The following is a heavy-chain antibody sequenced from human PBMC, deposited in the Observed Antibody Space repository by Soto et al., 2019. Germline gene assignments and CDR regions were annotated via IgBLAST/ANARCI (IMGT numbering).Heavy chain of an antibody. Sequence: PSETLSLTCDVSGGSLSWYCWNWSRQPPGKGLEWIGEINHRGATVYNPSLKSRLTMSADSSKNQFSLKLKSVTSADTALYYCARRFLDWPNHFYFDSWGQGTLVTVSS. J-gene: IGHJ4*02. CDR2: INHRGAT. CDR1: GGSLSWYC. CDR3: ARRFLDWPNHFYFDS. V-gene: IGHV4-34*01. D-gene: IGHD3-3*01.